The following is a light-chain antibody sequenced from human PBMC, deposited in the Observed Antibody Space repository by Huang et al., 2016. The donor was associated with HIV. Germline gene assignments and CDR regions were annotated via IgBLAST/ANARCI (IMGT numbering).Light chain of an antibody. V-gene: IGKV3-20*01. CDR3: QQYGSSPWT. CDR1: TSVSSSY. CDR2: GAL. Sequence: ELVLTQSPVTLYLSPGERRTLSFRSSTSVSSSYLAWYQQKPGQAPRLLIYGALNRATGIPDRFSGRGSGTDFTLTISRLEPEDFAVYYCQQYGSSPWTFGQGTKVEIE. J-gene: IGKJ1*01.